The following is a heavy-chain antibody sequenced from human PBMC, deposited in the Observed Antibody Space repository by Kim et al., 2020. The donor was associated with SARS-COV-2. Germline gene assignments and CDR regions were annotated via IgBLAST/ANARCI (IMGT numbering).Heavy chain of an antibody. CDR1: GFTFNHAW. Sequence: GGSLRLSCAASGFTFNHAWMSWVRQAPGKGLEFVGRINSNADGGTTTYAALVKNRVTISRDDSTNTLYLQMGSLKTEDTAVYYCTSGTSTTWFDYWGQGTLVTVSS. CDR2: INSNADGGTT. CDR3: TSGTSTTWFDY. V-gene: IGHV3-15*01. J-gene: IGHJ4*02. D-gene: IGHD2-2*01.